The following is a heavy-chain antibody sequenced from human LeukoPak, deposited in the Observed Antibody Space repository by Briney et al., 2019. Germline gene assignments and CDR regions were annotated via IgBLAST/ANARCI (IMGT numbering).Heavy chain of an antibody. CDR2: IYYSGST. CDR1: GGSISSSSYY. D-gene: IGHD2-15*01. Sequence: SETLSLTCTVSGGSISSSSYYWGWIRQPPRKGLEWIGSIYYSGSTYYNPSLKSRVTISVDTSKNQFSLKLSSVTAADTAVYYCARRGPVAAQGYWYFDLWGRGTLVTVSS. CDR3: ARRGPVAAQGYWYFDL. V-gene: IGHV4-39*07. J-gene: IGHJ2*01.